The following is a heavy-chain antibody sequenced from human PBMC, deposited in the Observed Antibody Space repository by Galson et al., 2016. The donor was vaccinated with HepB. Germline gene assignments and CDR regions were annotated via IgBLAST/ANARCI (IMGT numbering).Heavy chain of an antibody. CDR3: ARGDPWYSSGWGPDY. V-gene: IGHV3-33*01. D-gene: IGHD6-19*01. CDR1: GFTFKTYA. J-gene: IGHJ4*02. CDR2: IWHDGSKK. Sequence: LRLSCAASGFTFKTYAMHWVRQAPGKGLDWVAVIWHDGSKKYFADSTKGRFTVSRDNSKNTLYLQMNSLSVEDTAVYYCARGDPWYSSGWGPDYWGQGTLVAVSS.